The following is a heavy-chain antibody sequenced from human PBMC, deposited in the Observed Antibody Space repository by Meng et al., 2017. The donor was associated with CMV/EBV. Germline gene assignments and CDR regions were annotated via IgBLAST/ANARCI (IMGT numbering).Heavy chain of an antibody. CDR1: GLSVSSNL. CDR2: LFSGGTT. V-gene: IGHV3-53*05. D-gene: IGHD2-2*02. J-gene: IGHJ6*02. CDR3: AKDGMRVGYCSSTSCYTDYYYGMDV. Sequence: GESLKISCAASGLSVSSNLMSWVRQAPGKGLEWVSVLFSGGTTNYADSVKGRFTISRDNSKNTLYLQMNSLRAEDTAVYYCAKDGMRVGYCSSTSCYTDYYYGMDVWGQGTTVTVSS.